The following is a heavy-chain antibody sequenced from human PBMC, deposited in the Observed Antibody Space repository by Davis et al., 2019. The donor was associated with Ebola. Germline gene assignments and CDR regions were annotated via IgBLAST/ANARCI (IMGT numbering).Heavy chain of an antibody. CDR1: GFTFSSYS. CDR2: ISSSSSYI. CDR3: ARDLEYYGSGSRGY. D-gene: IGHD3-10*01. J-gene: IGHJ4*02. Sequence: GESLKISCAASGFTFSSYSMNWVRQAPGKGLEWVSSISSSSSYIYYADSVKGRFTISRDNAKNSLYLQMNSLRDEDTAVYYCARDLEYYGSGSRGYWGQGTLVTVSS. V-gene: IGHV3-21*01.